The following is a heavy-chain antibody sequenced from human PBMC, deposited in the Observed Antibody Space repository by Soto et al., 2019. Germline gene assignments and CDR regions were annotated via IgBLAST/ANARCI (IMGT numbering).Heavy chain of an antibody. CDR1: GFTFSSYA. CDR2: ISYDGSNK. Sequence: GGSLRLSCAASGFTFSSYAMHWVRQAPGKGLEWVAVISYDGSNKYYADSVKGRFTISRDNSKNTLYLQMNSLRAEDTAVYYCARGPFRPPATPNFDYWGLGTLVTVTS. V-gene: IGHV3-30-3*01. J-gene: IGHJ4*02. CDR3: ARGPFRPPATPNFDY.